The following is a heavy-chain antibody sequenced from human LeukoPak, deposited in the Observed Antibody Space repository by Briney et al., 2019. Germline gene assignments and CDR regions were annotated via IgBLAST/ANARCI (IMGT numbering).Heavy chain of an antibody. CDR3: ARGLASGYPPIPFDY. CDR1: GGSFSGYY. D-gene: IGHD3-3*01. J-gene: IGHJ4*02. V-gene: IGHV4-34*12. Sequence: SETLSLTCAVYGGSFSGYYWTWIRQPPGKGLEWIGEIIDTGSTKYNSSLKSRVTISVDTSKNEFSLNLTSVTAADTAVYYCARGLASGYPPIPFDYWGQGTLVTVSS. CDR2: IIDTGST.